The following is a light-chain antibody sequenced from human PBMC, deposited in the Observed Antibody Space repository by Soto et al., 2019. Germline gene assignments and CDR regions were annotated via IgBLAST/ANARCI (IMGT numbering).Light chain of an antibody. CDR1: QGISSY. J-gene: IGKJ1*01. CDR2: AAA. CDR3: QQLNTYPPT. V-gene: IGKV1-9*01. Sequence: IQLTQSPSSLSASVGARVTVTCRASQGISSYLAWYQQKAGKAPKPLIYAAATLRSGVPSRFSGSGSATDFALTIISLQPDDFATYYCQQLNTYPPTFGQGTKVEI.